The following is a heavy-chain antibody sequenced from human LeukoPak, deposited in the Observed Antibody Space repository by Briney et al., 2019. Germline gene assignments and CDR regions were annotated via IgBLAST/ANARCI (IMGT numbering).Heavy chain of an antibody. V-gene: IGHV3-7*01. D-gene: IGHD5-12*01. J-gene: IGHJ4*02. Sequence: PGGSLRLSCAASGFSMSGYWMSWVRQAPGKGLEWVANIKQDGSERHYADSVKGRFTISRDSAQNSLYLQMNSLRAEETAVYYCARVFGAYDSIDCWGQGTLVTVS. CDR1: GFSMSGYW. CDR2: IKQDGSER. CDR3: ARVFGAYDSIDC.